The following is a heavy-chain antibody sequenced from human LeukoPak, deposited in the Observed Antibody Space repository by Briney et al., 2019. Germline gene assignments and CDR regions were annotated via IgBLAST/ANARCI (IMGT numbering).Heavy chain of an antibody. CDR2: INHSGST. V-gene: IGHV4-34*01. CDR1: GGSFSGYY. CDR3: ARAGGGYCSGGSCYPVPRFDY. D-gene: IGHD2-15*01. Sequence: PSETLSLTCAVYGGSFSGYYWSWIRQPPGKGLEWIGEINHSGSTDYNPSLKGRVTISVDTSKNQFSLKLSSVTAADTAVYYCARAGGGYCSGGSCYPVPRFDYWGQGTLVTVSS. J-gene: IGHJ4*02.